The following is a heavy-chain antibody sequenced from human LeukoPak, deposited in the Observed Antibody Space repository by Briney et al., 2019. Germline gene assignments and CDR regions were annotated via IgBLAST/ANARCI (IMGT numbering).Heavy chain of an antibody. J-gene: IGHJ5*02. CDR2: ISGSGGST. Sequence: GGSLRLSCAASGFTFSSYAMSWVRQAPGKGLEWVSAISGSGGSTYYADSVKGRFTISRDNPKNTLYLQMNSLRAEDTAVYYCAKDPTMRITIFGVVIIGWFDPWGQGTLVTVSS. D-gene: IGHD3-3*01. CDR3: AKDPTMRITIFGVVIIGWFDP. CDR1: GFTFSSYA. V-gene: IGHV3-23*01.